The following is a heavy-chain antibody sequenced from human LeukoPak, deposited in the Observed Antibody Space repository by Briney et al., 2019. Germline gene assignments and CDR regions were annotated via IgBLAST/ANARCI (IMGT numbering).Heavy chain of an antibody. CDR2: IHRGGTT. Sequence: SETLSLTCAVSGASIMSHEYWNWIRQPPGKGPEWIGFIHRGGTTNYNPSLEGRVAISVDTSKNQFSLTLTSVTDADTAVYYCARNTNGLGDVNWFDPWGQGTLATVSS. CDR1: GASIMSHEY. CDR3: ARNTNGLGDVNWFDP. D-gene: IGHD2-8*01. J-gene: IGHJ5*02. V-gene: IGHV4-59*11.